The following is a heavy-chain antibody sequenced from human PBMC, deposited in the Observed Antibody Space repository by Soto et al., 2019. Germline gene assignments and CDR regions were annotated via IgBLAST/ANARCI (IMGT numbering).Heavy chain of an antibody. CDR3: ARRFIVVVVAATPLGWFDP. Sequence: SETLSLTCTVSGGSISSSSYYWGWIRHPPGKGLEWIGSLYYSWSTYYNPSLKSRVTISVDTSKNQFSLKLSSVTAADTAVYYCARRFIVVVVAATPLGWFDPWGQGTLVTVSS. CDR1: GGSISSSSYY. V-gene: IGHV4-39*01. CDR2: LYYSWST. J-gene: IGHJ5*02. D-gene: IGHD2-15*01.